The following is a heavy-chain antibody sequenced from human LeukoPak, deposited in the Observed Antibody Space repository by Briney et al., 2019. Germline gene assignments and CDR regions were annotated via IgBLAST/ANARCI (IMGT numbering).Heavy chain of an antibody. CDR2: INHSGST. CDR3: ARARPGGSGSYYRN. Sequence: SETLSLTCAVYGGSFSGYYWSWIRQPPGKGLEGIGEINHSGSTNYNPSLKSRVSISVDTCKNKFSLKLSSVTAADTAVYYCARARPGGSGSYYRNWGKGNLVTVSS. CDR1: GGSFSGYY. D-gene: IGHD3-10*01. V-gene: IGHV4-34*01. J-gene: IGHJ4*02.